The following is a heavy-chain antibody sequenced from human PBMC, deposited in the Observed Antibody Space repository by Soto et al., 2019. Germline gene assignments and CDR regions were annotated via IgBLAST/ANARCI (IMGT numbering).Heavy chain of an antibody. J-gene: IGHJ5*01. Sequence: QVQLVQSGAEVRKPGSSLRVSCKSSGATFSTTGISWVRQAPGQGLEWMGGIIPLFGTPKYARKFQGRVSITADESTNTVYMELNSLRPDHAAVYYCARASPVICGGDPCYRLDSSFDSWGQGSLVIVSS. D-gene: IGHD2-21*02. CDR3: ARASPVICGGDPCYRLDSSFDS. CDR2: IIPLFGTP. CDR1: GATFSTTG. V-gene: IGHV1-69*01.